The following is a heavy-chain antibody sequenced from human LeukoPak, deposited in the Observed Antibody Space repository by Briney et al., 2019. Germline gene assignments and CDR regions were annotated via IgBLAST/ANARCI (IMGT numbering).Heavy chain of an antibody. CDR2: INHSGST. D-gene: IGHD2-15*01. CDR1: GGSFSGYY. J-gene: IGHJ4*02. Sequence: SETLSLTCAVYGGSFSGYYWSWIRQPPGKGLEWIGEINHSGSTNYNPSLKSRVTISVDTSKNQFSLKLSSVTAADTAVYYCARGMGGNYCSGGSCYPYYFDYWGQGTLVTVSS. CDR3: ARGMGGNYCSGGSCYPYYFDY. V-gene: IGHV4-34*01.